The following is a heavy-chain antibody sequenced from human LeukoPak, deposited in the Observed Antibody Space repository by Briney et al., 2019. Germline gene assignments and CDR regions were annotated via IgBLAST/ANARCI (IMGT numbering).Heavy chain of an antibody. J-gene: IGHJ4*02. Sequence: GASVKVSCKASGYTFTSYYMHWVRQAPGQGLEWMGIINPSGGSTSYAQKFQGRVTMTRDTSTSTVYMELSSLRSEDTAVYYCARDSTGILTGYQTDYWGQGTLVTVSS. CDR2: INPSGGST. D-gene: IGHD3-9*01. CDR1: GYTFTSYY. V-gene: IGHV1-46*01. CDR3: ARDSTGILTGYQTDY.